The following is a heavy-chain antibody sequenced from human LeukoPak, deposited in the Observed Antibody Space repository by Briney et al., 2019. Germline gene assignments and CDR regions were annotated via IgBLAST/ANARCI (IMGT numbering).Heavy chain of an antibody. D-gene: IGHD6-19*01. CDR1: GFTFSSYA. CDR2: ISYDGSNK. Sequence: PGGSLRLSCAASGFTFSSYAMRWVRQAPGKGLEWVAVISYDGSNKYYADSVKGRFTISRDNSKNTLYLQMNSLRAEDTAVYYCARDGRYSSGWYADYWGQGTLVTVSS. CDR3: ARDGRYSSGWYADY. J-gene: IGHJ4*02. V-gene: IGHV3-30-3*01.